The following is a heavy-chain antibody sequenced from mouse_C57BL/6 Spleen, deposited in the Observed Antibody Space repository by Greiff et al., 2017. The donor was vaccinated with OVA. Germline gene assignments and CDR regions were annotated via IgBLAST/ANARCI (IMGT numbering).Heavy chain of an antibody. CDR2: ISDGGSYT. CDR3: ASPHYYGSPYAMDY. Sequence: EVKLEESGGGLVKPGGSLKLSCAASGFTFSSYAMSWVRQTPEKRLEWVATISDGGSYTYYPDNVKGRFTISRDNAKNNLYLQMSHLKSEDTAMYYCASPHYYGSPYAMDYWGQGTSVTVSS. J-gene: IGHJ4*01. D-gene: IGHD1-1*01. CDR1: GFTFSSYA. V-gene: IGHV5-4*03.